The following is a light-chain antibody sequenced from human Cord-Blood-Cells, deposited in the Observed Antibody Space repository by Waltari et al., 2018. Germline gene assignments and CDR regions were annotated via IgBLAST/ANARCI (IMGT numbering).Light chain of an antibody. Sequence: DIVMTQSQLSLTVTPGEPASISCRSSQSLLHSNGYNYLDWYLQNPGQSPQLLIYLGSNRASGVPDRFSGSGSGTDFTLKISRVEAEDVGVYYCMQALQTPRTFGQGTKVEIK. CDR2: LGS. J-gene: IGKJ1*01. CDR3: MQALQTPRT. CDR1: QSLLHSNGYNY. V-gene: IGKV2-28*01.